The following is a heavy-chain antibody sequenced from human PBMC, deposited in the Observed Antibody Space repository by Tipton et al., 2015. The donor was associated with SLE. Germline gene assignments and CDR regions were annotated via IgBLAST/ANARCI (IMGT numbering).Heavy chain of an antibody. Sequence: QLVQSGAEVKKPGSSVKVSCKASGGTFSSYAISWVRQAPGQGLEWMGGIIPIFGTANYAQKFQGRVTITADESTSTAYMELSSLRSECTGVYYFARSSTGTKDYYYGMDVWGQGTTVTGSS. CDR3: ARSSTGTKDYYYGMDV. V-gene: IGHV1-69*01. D-gene: IGHD4-17*01. J-gene: IGHJ6*02. CDR2: IIPIFGTA. CDR1: GGTFSSYA.